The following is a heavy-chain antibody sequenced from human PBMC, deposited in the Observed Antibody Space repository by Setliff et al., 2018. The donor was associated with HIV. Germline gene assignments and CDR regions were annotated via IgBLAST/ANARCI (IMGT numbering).Heavy chain of an antibody. J-gene: IGHJ6*03. Sequence: LSLTCAVSGVSTSNNNYWWRWVRQPPGKGLEWIGEAYHRGSTNYNPSLKSRVTISVDTSKNQFFLKLSSVTAADTAVYYCVRGYCSSTTCYDDYYYMDVWGKGSTVTVSS. CDR2: AYHRGST. V-gene: IGHV4-4*02. CDR3: VRGYCSSTTCYDDYYYMDV. CDR1: GVSTSNNNYW. D-gene: IGHD2-2*01.